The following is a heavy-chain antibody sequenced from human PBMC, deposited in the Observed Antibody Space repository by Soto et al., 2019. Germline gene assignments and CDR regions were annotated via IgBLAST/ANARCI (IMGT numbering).Heavy chain of an antibody. Sequence: SLTCTVSGGSISSDDYYWTWIRQPPGKGLEWIGYIYYSGSTYYNPSLKSRLTISLDTSKNQFSLKLSSVSAADTAVYYCARDRSNSPDYFDYWGQGTLVTVSS. J-gene: IGHJ4*02. CDR1: GGSISSDDYY. D-gene: IGHD6-6*01. CDR2: IYYSGST. V-gene: IGHV4-30-4*01. CDR3: ARDRSNSPDYFDY.